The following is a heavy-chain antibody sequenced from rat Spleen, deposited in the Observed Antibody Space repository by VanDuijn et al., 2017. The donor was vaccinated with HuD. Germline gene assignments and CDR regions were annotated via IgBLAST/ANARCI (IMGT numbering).Heavy chain of an antibody. CDR2: LSTGGGKT. Sequence: EVQLVESGGGLVQPGRSLTLSCAASGFTFSDYGMAWVRQASMKGLEWVAYLSTGGGKTYYRDSVRGRFTISRDYAKNTLYLQMDSLRSEDTATYYCARLYYYSSFDYWGQGVMVTVSS. CDR3: ARLYYYSSFDY. CDR1: GFTFSDYG. D-gene: IGHD1-2*01. J-gene: IGHJ2*01. V-gene: IGHV5S13*01.